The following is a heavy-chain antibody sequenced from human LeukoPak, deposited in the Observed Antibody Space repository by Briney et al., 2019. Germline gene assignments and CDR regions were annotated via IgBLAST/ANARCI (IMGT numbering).Heavy chain of an antibody. V-gene: IGHV3-23*01. CDR3: TKDHPDCRGTSCLLFDS. Sequence: GGSLRLSCAASGFTFSSYAMSWVRQAPGKGLEWVSMITSGGGSTYHADSVKGRFTISRDNSKNTPYLQMTSLRAEDTAVYYCTKDHPDCRGTSCLLFDSWGQGTLVTVSS. CDR2: ITSGGGST. D-gene: IGHD2-2*01. CDR1: GFTFSSYA. J-gene: IGHJ4*02.